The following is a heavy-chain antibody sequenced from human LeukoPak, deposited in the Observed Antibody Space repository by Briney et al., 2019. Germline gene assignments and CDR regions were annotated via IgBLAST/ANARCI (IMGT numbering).Heavy chain of an antibody. J-gene: IGHJ4*02. CDR3: ARTRVRGPIRGKSYFDY. V-gene: IGHV1-8*01. CDR1: GYTFTSYD. Sequence: ASVKVSCKASGYTFTSYDINWVRQATGQGLEWMRWMNPNSGNTGYAQKFQGRVTMTRNTTISTAYMELSSLRSEDTAVYYCARTRVRGPIRGKSYFDYWGQGTLVTVSS. D-gene: IGHD3-10*01. CDR2: MNPNSGNT.